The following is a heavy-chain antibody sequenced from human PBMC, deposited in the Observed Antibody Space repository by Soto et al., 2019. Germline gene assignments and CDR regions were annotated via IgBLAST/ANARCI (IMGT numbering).Heavy chain of an antibody. CDR1: GYTFTSYG. V-gene: IGHV1-18*01. D-gene: IGHD1-1*01. CDR3: ARGRYGDY. CDR2: ISAHNGNT. Sequence: QVHLVQSGAEVKKPGASVKVSCKGSGYTFTSYGITWARQAPGQGLERMGWISAHNGNTDYAQKLQGRVTVTRDTSTSTAYMELRSLRSDDTAVYYCARGRYGDYWGQGALVTVSS. J-gene: IGHJ4*02.